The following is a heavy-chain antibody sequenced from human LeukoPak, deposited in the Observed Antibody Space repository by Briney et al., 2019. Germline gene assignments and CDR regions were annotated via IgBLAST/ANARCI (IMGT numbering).Heavy chain of an antibody. D-gene: IGHD2-15*01. CDR1: GFTFSSYA. CDR3: AKNGDRGAYCSGGSCYPYYYYNMDV. CDR2: ISSTGGTA. Sequence: GGSLRLSCAASGFTFSSYAMSWVRQAPGKGLEWVSAISSTGGTAYYADSVKGRFTISRHNSKNTLYLQMNSLRAEDTAIYYCAKNGDRGAYCSGGSCYPYYYYNMDVWGKGTTVTISS. V-gene: IGHV3-23*01. J-gene: IGHJ6*03.